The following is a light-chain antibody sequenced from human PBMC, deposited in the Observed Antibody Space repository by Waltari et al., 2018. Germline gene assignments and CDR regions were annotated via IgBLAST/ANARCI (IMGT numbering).Light chain of an antibody. CDR2: SAS. Sequence: ETVMTQPPATLSMSPGDRATLSCRARRNVNTQIGWYQQKPGQPPRLLFYSASIRAPGIPARFSASGSGTEFTLTITSLQPEDFAVYYCQQYNTWSYTFGQGTKLEIK. J-gene: IGKJ2*01. CDR3: QQYNTWSYT. CDR1: RNVNTQ. V-gene: IGKV3-15*01.